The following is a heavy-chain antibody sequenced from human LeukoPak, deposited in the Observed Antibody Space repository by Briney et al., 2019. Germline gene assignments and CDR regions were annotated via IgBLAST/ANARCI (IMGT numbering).Heavy chain of an antibody. CDR2: ISTSSSTM. J-gene: IGHJ4*02. CDR1: GFTFSTYS. D-gene: IGHD2-21*02. V-gene: IGHV3-48*01. CDR3: ARAELLSLDY. Sequence: GGSLRLSCAASGFTFSTYSMNWVRQAPGKGLEWVSYISTSSSTMYYADSVKGRFTISRDNARNSLYLQMNSLRAEDTAVYYCARAELLSLDYWGQGTLVTVSS.